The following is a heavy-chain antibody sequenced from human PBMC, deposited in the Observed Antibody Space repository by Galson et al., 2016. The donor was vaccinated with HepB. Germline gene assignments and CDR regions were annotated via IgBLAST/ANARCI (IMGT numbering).Heavy chain of an antibody. CDR2: ISSGSSYI. CDR1: GFTFSSYS. Sequence: LRLSCAASGFTFSSYSMNWVRQAPGKGLEWVSSISSGSSYIYYADSVKGRFTISRDNAKNSLYLQMNSLRAEDTAVYYCARDMSSGWYWVYFDYWGQGTLVTVSS. J-gene: IGHJ4*02. D-gene: IGHD6-19*01. V-gene: IGHV3-21*01. CDR3: ARDMSSGWYWVYFDY.